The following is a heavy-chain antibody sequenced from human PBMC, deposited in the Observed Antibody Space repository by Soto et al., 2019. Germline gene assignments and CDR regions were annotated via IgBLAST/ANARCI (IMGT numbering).Heavy chain of an antibody. CDR1: GGSFSGNY. CDR2: INHSGDT. CDR3: ARDQLEGNWFDP. Sequence: SETLSLTCGVYGGSFSGNYWSWIRQPPGKGLEWIGEINHSGDTNYNPSLKSRVTISVATSKSQFSLRLSSVTVADTAVYYCARDQLEGNWFDPWGQGTLVTVSS. J-gene: IGHJ5*02. D-gene: IGHD1-1*01. V-gene: IGHV4-34*01.